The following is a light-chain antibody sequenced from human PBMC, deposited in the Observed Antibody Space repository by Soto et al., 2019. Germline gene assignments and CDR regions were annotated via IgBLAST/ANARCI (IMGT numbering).Light chain of an antibody. J-gene: IGKJ4*01. Sequence: IVMTQSPATLSMSPGDRVSLSCRASQSVRTKLAWYQQKPGQAPRLLIYDVSSRHTGVPARFSGSGSGTEFTLTVSSLQTEDFAVYFCPQYYNWPLTIGGGTKLDIK. V-gene: IGKV3-15*01. CDR3: PQYYNWPLT. CDR2: DVS. CDR1: QSVRTK.